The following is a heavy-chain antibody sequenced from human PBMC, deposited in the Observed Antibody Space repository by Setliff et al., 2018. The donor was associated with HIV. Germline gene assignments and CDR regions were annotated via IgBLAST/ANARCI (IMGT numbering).Heavy chain of an antibody. D-gene: IGHD3-3*01. CDR3: ATSTSRFFWNGFYQGGFGSRNSHSFEN. V-gene: IGHV1-2*02. J-gene: IGHJ4*02. CDR1: GYTFTNYD. CDR2: MHPNSGAT. Sequence: GASVKVSCKPSGYTFTNYDINWVRQAPGQGLQWMGWMHPNSGATKYAQKFRDRVTLTGDTSISTASMELSSLKSDDTAMYYCATSTSRFFWNGFYQGGFGSRNSHSFENWGQGTLVTVSS.